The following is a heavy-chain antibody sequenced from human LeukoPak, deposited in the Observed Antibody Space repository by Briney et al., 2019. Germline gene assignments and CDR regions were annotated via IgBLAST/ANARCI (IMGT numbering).Heavy chain of an antibody. Sequence: SSETLSLTCAVSGYSISSGYYWGWIRQPPGKGLEWIGSIYHSGSTYYNPSLKSRVTISVDTSKNQFSLKLSSVTAADTAVYYCARERGDYEEYWGQGTLVTASS. CDR3: ARERGDYEEY. CDR1: GYSISSGYY. J-gene: IGHJ4*02. CDR2: IYHSGST. V-gene: IGHV4-38-2*02. D-gene: IGHD4-17*01.